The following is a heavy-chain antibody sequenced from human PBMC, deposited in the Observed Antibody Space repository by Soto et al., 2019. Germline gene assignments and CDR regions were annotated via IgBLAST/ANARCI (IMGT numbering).Heavy chain of an antibody. CDR3: ARHSASWQWFDY. V-gene: IGHV4-31*03. Sequence: QVQLQESGPGLVKPSQTLSLTCSVSDGSISSGGYYWSWIRQHPEKGLEWIGYIYYSGSTNYNPSLKSRVIISVDTSSNRFSLDLRSVTAADTAIYYCARHSASWQWFDYWGQGTLVTVSS. J-gene: IGHJ5*01. D-gene: IGHD1-26*01. CDR1: DGSISSGGYY. CDR2: IYYSGST.